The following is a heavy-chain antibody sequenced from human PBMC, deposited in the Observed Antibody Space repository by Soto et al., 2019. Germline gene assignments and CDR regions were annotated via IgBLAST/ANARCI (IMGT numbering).Heavy chain of an antibody. CDR2: ISGSGGST. D-gene: IGHD3-9*01. Sequence: QTGGSLRLSCAASGFTFSSYAMSWVRQAPGKGLEWVSAISGSGGSTYYADSVKGRFTISRDNFKNTLYLQMNSLRAEDTAVYYCAKSRSILTGYWDFDYWGQGTLVTVSS. CDR3: AKSRSILTGYWDFDY. J-gene: IGHJ4*02. CDR1: GFTFSSYA. V-gene: IGHV3-23*01.